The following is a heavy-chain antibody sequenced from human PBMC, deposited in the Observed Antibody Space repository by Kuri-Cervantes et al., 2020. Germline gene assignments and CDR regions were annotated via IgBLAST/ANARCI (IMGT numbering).Heavy chain of an antibody. J-gene: IGHJ5*02. CDR2: IKGDGSAT. CDR1: GFTFSSYA. V-gene: IGHV3-74*01. Sequence: GGSLRLSCAASGFTFSSYAMSWVRQAPGKGLEWVSGIKGDGSATTYADAVKGRFTVSRDIVKSTVYLEMSGLRAEDTAVYYCARDPHYNDPSNGWLYFGFDPWGPGTRVTVSS. CDR3: ARDPHYNDPSNGWLYFGFDP. D-gene: IGHD3-10*01.